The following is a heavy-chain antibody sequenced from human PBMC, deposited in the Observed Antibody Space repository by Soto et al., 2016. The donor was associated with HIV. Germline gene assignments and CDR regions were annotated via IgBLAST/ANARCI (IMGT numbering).Heavy chain of an antibody. CDR3: AKGGSASTETYYFDY. CDR2: ISWNSGSI. J-gene: IGHJ4*02. V-gene: IGHV3-9*03. CDR1: GFTFDDYA. D-gene: IGHD3-10*01. Sequence: EVQLVESGGGLVQPGRSLRLSCAASGFTFDDYAMHWVRQAPGKGLEWVSGISWNSGSIGYADSVKGRFTISRDNAKNSLYLQMNSLRAEDMALYYCAKGGSASTETYYFDYWAREPWSPSPQ.